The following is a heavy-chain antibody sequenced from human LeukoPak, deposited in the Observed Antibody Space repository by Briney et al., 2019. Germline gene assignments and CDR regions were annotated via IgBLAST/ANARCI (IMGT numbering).Heavy chain of an antibody. CDR2: INPNSGGT. CDR1: GYTFTSNY. CDR3: ARDVLLDSSGFKGSYYYGMDV. D-gene: IGHD6-19*01. Sequence: ASVNVSCKASGYTFTSNYMHWVRQAPGQGLEWMGWINPNSGGTNYAQKFQGWVTMTRDTSISTAYMELSRLRSDDTAVYYCARDVLLDSSGFKGSYYYGMDVWGQGTTVTVSS. V-gene: IGHV1-2*04. J-gene: IGHJ6*02.